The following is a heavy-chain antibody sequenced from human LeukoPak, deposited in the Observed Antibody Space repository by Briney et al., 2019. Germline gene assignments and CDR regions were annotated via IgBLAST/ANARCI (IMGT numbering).Heavy chain of an antibody. D-gene: IGHD3-10*01. CDR1: GFTFSNYY. CDR2: INNGGGAI. V-gene: IGHV3-11*01. CDR3: ASGVGDAFDI. Sequence: GGSLRLSCAASGFTFSNYYMSWIRQAPGKGLEWVSYINNGGGAIYYADSVKGRFTISRDNARNSLYLKMNSLRAEDAAMYYCASGVGDAFDIWGQGTMVTVSS. J-gene: IGHJ3*02.